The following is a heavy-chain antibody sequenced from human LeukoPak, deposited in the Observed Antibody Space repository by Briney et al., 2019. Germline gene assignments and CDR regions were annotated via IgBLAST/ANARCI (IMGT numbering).Heavy chain of an antibody. V-gene: IGHV4-39*01. J-gene: IGHJ3*02. CDR3: ARRARKRELLRAFDI. Sequence: SETLSLTCTVSGGSISSSSYYWGWIRQPPGKGLEWNGSIYYSGSTYYNPSLKSRVTISVDTSKNQFSLKLSSVTAADTAVYYCARRARKRELLRAFDIWGQGTMVTVSS. CDR1: GGSISSSSYY. CDR2: IYYSGST. D-gene: IGHD1-26*01.